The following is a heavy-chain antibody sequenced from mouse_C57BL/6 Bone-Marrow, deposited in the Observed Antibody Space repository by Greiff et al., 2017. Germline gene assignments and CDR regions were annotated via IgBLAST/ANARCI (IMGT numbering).Heavy chain of an antibody. J-gene: IGHJ1*03. V-gene: IGHV5-4*01. Sequence: EVKLMESGGGLVKPGGSLKLSCAASGFTFSTYAMSWVRQTPEKRLEWVATISDGGSYTYYPDNVKGRFTITRDNAENNLYLQMSHLKSEDTAMDYCARDGATVDWYFDVWGTGTTVTVSS. CDR3: ARDGATVDWYFDV. CDR2: ISDGGSYT. D-gene: IGHD1-1*01. CDR1: GFTFSTYA.